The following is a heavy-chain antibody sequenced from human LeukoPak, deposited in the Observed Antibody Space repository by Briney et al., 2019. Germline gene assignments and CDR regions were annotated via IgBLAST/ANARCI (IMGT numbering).Heavy chain of an antibody. CDR2: IKQDGSEK. V-gene: IGHV3-7*04. J-gene: IGHJ4*02. CDR1: GFTFSSYW. D-gene: IGHD3-16*02. CDR3: ARKLRLGELSSDY. Sequence: GGSLRLSCAASGFTFSSYWMSWVRQAPGKGLEWVANIKQDGSEKYYVDSVKGRFTISRDNAKNLLFLQMNSLRVEDTAVYYCARKLRLGELSSDYWGQGTLVTVSS.